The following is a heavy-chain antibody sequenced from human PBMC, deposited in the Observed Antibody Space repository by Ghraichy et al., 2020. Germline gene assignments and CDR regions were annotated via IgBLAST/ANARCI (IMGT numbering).Heavy chain of an antibody. CDR3: AKNGYATGSPADY. CDR1: GFTFNTYA. Sequence: ETLSLTCAASGFTFNTYAMTWVRQAPGKGLEWVSAISGSGTSTYYADSVKGRFTISRDNSKNTLYLQMNSLGAEDTAVYYCAKNGYATGSPADYWGRGTLVTVSS. V-gene: IGHV3-23*01. J-gene: IGHJ4*02. CDR2: ISGSGTST. D-gene: IGHD1-1*01.